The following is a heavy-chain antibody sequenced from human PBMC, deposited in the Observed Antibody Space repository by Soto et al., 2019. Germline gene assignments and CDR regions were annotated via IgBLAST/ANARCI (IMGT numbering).Heavy chain of an antibody. D-gene: IGHD1-26*01. CDR1: GFNVGTSF. J-gene: IGHJ4*02. V-gene: IGHV3-53*02. Sequence: EVQLVETGGGLIQPGGSLRLSCAASGFNVGTSFMSWVRQAPGKGLEWVSVIYSGGTIYYADSVKGRFTTSRDNSKNTLYLQMNSLRADETGVYYCAREGLGGTFYYWGQGTLVTVSS. CDR3: AREGLGGTFYY. CDR2: IYSGGTI.